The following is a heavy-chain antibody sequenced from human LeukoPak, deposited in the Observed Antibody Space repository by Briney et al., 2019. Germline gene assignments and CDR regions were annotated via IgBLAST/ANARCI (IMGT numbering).Heavy chain of an antibody. D-gene: IGHD3-16*01. Sequence: PGGSLRLSCTTSGFIFANYAMSWVRQAPGKGLEWVSAISGSGGSTYYADSVKGRFTISRDNSKNTLYMQMNFLRAEETAVYYCAKPTFGGAPYVFDVWGQGTMVTVSS. V-gene: IGHV3-23*01. CDR3: AKPTFGGAPYVFDV. CDR2: ISGSGGST. CDR1: GFIFANYA. J-gene: IGHJ3*01.